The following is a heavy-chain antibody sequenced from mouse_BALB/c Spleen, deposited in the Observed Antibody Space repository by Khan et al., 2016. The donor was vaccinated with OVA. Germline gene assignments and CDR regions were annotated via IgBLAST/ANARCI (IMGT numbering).Heavy chain of an antibody. CDR2: INPYNGVT. J-gene: IGHJ2*01. V-gene: IGHV1-18*01. D-gene: IGHD2-10*02. CDR1: GYSFTDYT. Sequence: VQLKQSGPELVKPGASMKISCKAAGYSFTDYTMNWVKQSHGKNLECIGLINPYNGVTIYSQKFKGKATLTVDKSSSTAYMELLSLTSEDSAVYYCAKSGYGNYGYWGQGTTLTVSS. CDR3: AKSGYGNYGY.